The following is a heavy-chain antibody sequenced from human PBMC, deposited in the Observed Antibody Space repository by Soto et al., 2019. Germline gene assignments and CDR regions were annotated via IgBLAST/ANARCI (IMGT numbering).Heavy chain of an antibody. J-gene: IGHJ4*02. CDR3: STPDIVATITSDH. Sequence: ASVKVSCTAFGYTFTGYYLHWVRQAPGQGLEWMGWINPNSGDTNYAQKFQGRVTMTRDTSINTAYMELSTLRSDDTAMYYCSTPDIVATITSDHWGQGTLVTVSS. D-gene: IGHD5-12*01. CDR2: INPNSGDT. V-gene: IGHV1-2*02. CDR1: GYTFTGYY.